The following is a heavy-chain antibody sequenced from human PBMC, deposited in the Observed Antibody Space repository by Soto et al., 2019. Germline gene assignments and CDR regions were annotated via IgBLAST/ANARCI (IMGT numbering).Heavy chain of an antibody. CDR3: AASYGSGSAHFDS. CDR1: GDTFSRFT. CDR2: IIPMLGMS. V-gene: IGHV1-69*02. D-gene: IGHD3-10*01. J-gene: IGHJ4*02. Sequence: QVQLVQSGAEVTKPGSSVTVSCTASGDTFSRFTLSWVRQAPGQGLEWRGRIIPMLGMSNSALKFQGRVTITADKSTNTVYMHLNSLRSEDTAGYYCAASYGSGSAHFDSWGQGTLVTVSS.